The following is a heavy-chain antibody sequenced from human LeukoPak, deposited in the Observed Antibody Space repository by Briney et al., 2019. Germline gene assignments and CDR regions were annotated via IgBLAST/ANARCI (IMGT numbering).Heavy chain of an antibody. CDR3: AKTSGWPYYFDY. D-gene: IGHD6-19*01. V-gene: IGHV3-23*01. CDR2: ITGSGGNT. J-gene: IGHJ4*02. CDR1: GFTFSSYA. Sequence: PGGSLRLSCAASGFTFSSYAMSWVRQAPGKGLEGVSAITGSGGNTYYADSVKGRFTTSRDNSKNTVYLQVDSLRAEDTAEYYCAKTSGWPYYFDYWGQGTLVTVSS.